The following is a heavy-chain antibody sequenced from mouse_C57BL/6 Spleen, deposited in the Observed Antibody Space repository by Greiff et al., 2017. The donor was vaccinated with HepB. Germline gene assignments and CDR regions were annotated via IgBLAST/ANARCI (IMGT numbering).Heavy chain of an antibody. CDR1: GYTFTSYW. D-gene: IGHD2-1*01. J-gene: IGHJ4*01. Sequence: QVHVKQPGTELVKPGASVKLSCKASGYTFTSYWMHWVKQRPGQGLEWIGNINPSNGGTNYNEKFKSKATLTVDKSSSTAYMQLSSLTSEDSAVYYCAEGYGTRDYYAMDYWGQGTSVTVSS. CDR3: AEGYGTRDYYAMDY. CDR2: INPSNGGT. V-gene: IGHV1-53*01.